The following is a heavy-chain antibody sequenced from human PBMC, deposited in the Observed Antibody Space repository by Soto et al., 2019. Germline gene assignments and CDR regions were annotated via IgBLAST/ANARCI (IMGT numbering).Heavy chain of an antibody. J-gene: IGHJ6*02. D-gene: IGHD3-22*01. Sequence: ASVKVSCKASGYTFTSYGISWVRQAPGQGLEWMGWFSAYNGNTNYAQKLQGRVTMTTDTSTSTAYMELRSLRSDDTAVYYCASGFLTYYYDSSGYYSYYYGMDVWGQGTTVTVSS. CDR2: FSAYNGNT. CDR3: ASGFLTYYYDSSGYYSYYYGMDV. CDR1: GYTFTSYG. V-gene: IGHV1-18*01.